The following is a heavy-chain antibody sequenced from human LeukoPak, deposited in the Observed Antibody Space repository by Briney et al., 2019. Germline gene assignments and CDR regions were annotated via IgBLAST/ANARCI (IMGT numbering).Heavy chain of an antibody. D-gene: IGHD4-17*01. CDR1: GFTFSSYE. J-gene: IGHJ4*02. Sequence: PGGSLRLSCAASGFTFSSYEMNWVRQAPGKGLEWVSYISSSGSTIYYADSVKGRFTISRDNAKNSLYLQMNSLRAEDTAVYYCARPNRPSYGDPTWDYWGQGTLVTVSS. V-gene: IGHV3-48*03. CDR2: ISSSGSTI. CDR3: ARPNRPSYGDPTWDY.